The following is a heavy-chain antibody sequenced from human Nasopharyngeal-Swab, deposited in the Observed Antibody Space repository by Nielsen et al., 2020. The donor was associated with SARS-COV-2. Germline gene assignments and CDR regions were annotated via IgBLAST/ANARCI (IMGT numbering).Heavy chain of an antibody. J-gene: IGHJ4*02. CDR3: ARDGHDYGDPLGY. CDR1: GYTFTSYA. CDR2: INTNTGNP. Sequence: ASVKVSCKASGYTFTSYAINWVLQAPGQGLEWMGWINTNTGNPTYAQGFTGRFVFSLDTSVSTAYLQISSLKAEDTAVYYCARDGHDYGDPLGYWGQGTLVTVSS. V-gene: IGHV7-4-1*02. D-gene: IGHD4-17*01.